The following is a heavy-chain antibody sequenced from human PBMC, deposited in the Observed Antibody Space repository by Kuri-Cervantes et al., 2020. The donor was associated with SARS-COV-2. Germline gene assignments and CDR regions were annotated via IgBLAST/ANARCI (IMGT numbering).Heavy chain of an antibody. J-gene: IGHJ4*02. CDR3: ARGRHCSNNTCSSDY. V-gene: IGHV3-21*04. Sequence: GESLKISCAASGFTFSSYWMSWVRQAPGKGLEWVSSISSSSSYIYYADSVKGRFTISRDNAKNSLYLQMNSLRAEDTGLYYCARGRHCSNNTCSSDYWGQGTLVTVSS. CDR1: GFTFSSYW. CDR2: ISSSSSYI. D-gene: IGHD2-2*01.